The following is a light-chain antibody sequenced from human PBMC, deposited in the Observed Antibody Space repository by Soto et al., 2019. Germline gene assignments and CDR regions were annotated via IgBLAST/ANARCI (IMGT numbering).Light chain of an antibody. V-gene: IGKV1-9*01. CDR1: QGISSY. CDR2: AAS. CDR3: QHYNSYSEA. J-gene: IGKJ1*01. Sequence: IHMIQTPRTLSASVGSVDTSTCRASQGISSYLAWYQQKPGKAPKLLIYAASSLQSGVPSRFSGSGSGTDFTLTIRSLQPDDFATYYCQHYNSYSEAFGQGTKVDIK.